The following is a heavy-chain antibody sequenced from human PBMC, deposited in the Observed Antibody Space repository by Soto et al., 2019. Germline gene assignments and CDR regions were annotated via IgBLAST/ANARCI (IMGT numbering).Heavy chain of an antibody. V-gene: IGHV4-30-2*01. J-gene: IGHJ5*02. CDR3: ARVVSAVGATGGWFDP. Sequence: SETLSLTCAVSGGSISSGGYSWSWIRQPPGKGLEWIGYIYHSGSTYYNPSLKSRVTISVDRSKNQFSLKLSSVTAADTAVYYCARVVSAVGATGGWFDPWGQGTLVTVSS. CDR1: GGSISSGGYS. CDR2: IYHSGST. D-gene: IGHD1-26*01.